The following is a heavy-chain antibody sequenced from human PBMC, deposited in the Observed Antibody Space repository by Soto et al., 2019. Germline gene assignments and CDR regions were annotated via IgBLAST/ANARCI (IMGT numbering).Heavy chain of an antibody. CDR3: ARGSGAAPTYVAGEFDY. J-gene: IGHJ4*02. D-gene: IGHD1-26*01. V-gene: IGHV3-7*04. CDR2: IKQDGSEK. Sequence: EVQLVESGGGLVQPGGSLRLSCAASGFTFSSYWMSWVRQAPGQGLEWVANIKQDGSEKYYVDSVKGRFTISRDNAKNSLYLQMNSLRAEDTAVYYCARGSGAAPTYVAGEFDYWGQGTLVTVSS. CDR1: GFTFSSYW.